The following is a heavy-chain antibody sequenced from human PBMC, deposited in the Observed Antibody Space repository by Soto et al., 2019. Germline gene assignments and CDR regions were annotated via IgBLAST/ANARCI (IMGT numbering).Heavy chain of an antibody. D-gene: IGHD6-19*01. V-gene: IGHV4-34*01. CDR2: INHSGST. CDR3: GPRGAVADPGGY. Sequence: QVQLQQWGAGLLKPSETLSLTCAVYGGSFSDFYWTWIRQLPGKGLEWIGEINHSGSTNYNPSLKRRVAISVDTSENQSSLTLRSVTAADTAVYYCGPRGAVADPGGYWGQGTLVTVSS. CDR1: GGSFSDFY. J-gene: IGHJ4*02.